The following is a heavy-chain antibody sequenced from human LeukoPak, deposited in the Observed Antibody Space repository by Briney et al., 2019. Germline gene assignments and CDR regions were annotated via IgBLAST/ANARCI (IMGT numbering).Heavy chain of an antibody. Sequence: GGSLRLSCTASGFTFSAYSMQWVRQAPGKGLEYISYVSSGGSVMYYADSVKGRFTISRDNAKKSVYLQMSSLRAEDTAVYYCAKVRRDSSGWYYFDYWGQGTLVTVSS. J-gene: IGHJ4*02. CDR2: VSSGGSVM. V-gene: IGHV3-48*01. CDR1: GFTFSAYS. CDR3: AKVRRDSSGWYYFDY. D-gene: IGHD6-19*01.